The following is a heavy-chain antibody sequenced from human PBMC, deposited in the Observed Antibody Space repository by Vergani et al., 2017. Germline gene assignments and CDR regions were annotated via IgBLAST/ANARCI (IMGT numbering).Heavy chain of an antibody. CDR2: IYYSGST. V-gene: IGHV4-39*01. D-gene: IGHD3-3*01. CDR1: GGSISSSSYY. Sequence: QLQLQESGPGLVKPSETLSLTCTVSGGSISSSSYYWGWIRQPPGKGLEWIGSIYYSGSTDYNPSLKSRVTISVDTSKNQFSLKLSSVTAADTAVYYCASRANEFWSGYVDYWGQGTLVTVSS. CDR3: ASRANEFWSGYVDY. J-gene: IGHJ4*02.